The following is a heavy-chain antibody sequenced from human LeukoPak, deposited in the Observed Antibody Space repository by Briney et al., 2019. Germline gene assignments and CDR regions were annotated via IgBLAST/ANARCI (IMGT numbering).Heavy chain of an antibody. CDR3: ARARHCSSTSCNYYYYYMDV. V-gene: IGHV4-34*01. CDR1: GGSFSGYY. Sequence: SETLSLPCAVYGGSFSGYYWSWIRQPPGKGLEWIGEINHSGSTNYNPSLKSRVTISVDTSKNQFSLKLSSVTAADTAVYYCARARHCSSTSCNYYYYYMDVWGKGTTVTVSS. D-gene: IGHD2-2*01. J-gene: IGHJ6*03. CDR2: INHSGST.